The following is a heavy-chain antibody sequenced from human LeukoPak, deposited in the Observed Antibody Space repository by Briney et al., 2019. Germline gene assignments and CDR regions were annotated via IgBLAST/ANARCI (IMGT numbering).Heavy chain of an antibody. CDR3: AKDAMITFGGVIVIRGPYDY. D-gene: IGHD3-16*02. CDR2: ISGSGGST. V-gene: IGHV3-23*01. Sequence: KPGGSLRLSCAASGFTFSSYAMSWVRQAPGKGLEWVSAISGSGGSTYYADSVKGRFTISRDNSKNTLYLQMNSLRAEDTAVYYCAKDAMITFGGVIVIRGPYDYWGQGTLVTVSS. J-gene: IGHJ4*02. CDR1: GFTFSSYA.